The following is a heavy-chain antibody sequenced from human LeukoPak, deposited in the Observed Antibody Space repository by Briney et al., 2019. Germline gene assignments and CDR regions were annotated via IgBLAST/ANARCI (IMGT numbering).Heavy chain of an antibody. J-gene: IGHJ3*02. CDR1: GFTFSTYW. Sequence: QPGGSLRLSCTASGFTFSTYWMTWVRQAPGKGLEWVANIKHDAREKYYVDSVMGRFTISRDNAKNSLYLQMNSLRAEDTAVYYCARGGSSTSPRGYYYDSSSYYWNTFDIWGQGTMVTVSS. CDR2: IKHDAREK. CDR3: ARGGSSTSPRGYYYDSSSYYWNTFDI. V-gene: IGHV3-7*04. D-gene: IGHD3-22*01.